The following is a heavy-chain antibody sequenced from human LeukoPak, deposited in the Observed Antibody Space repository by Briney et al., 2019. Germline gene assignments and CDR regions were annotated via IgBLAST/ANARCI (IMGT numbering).Heavy chain of an antibody. D-gene: IGHD2-2*01. CDR3: ARGHSLGYCSSTSCPGWFDP. Sequence: GSLRLSCAASGFSFNNYAMVWVRQPPGKGLEWIGEIDHSGSTNYNPSLKSRVTISVDTSKNQFSLKLSSVTAADTAVYYCARGHSLGYCSSTSCPGWFDPWGQGTLVTVSS. V-gene: IGHV4-34*01. CDR1: GFSFNNYA. J-gene: IGHJ5*02. CDR2: IDHSGST.